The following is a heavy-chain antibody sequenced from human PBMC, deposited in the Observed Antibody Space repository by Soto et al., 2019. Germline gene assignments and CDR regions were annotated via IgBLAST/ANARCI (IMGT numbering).Heavy chain of an antibody. Sequence: QVQLQESGPGLVKPSETLSLTCTVSGGSISSYYWSWIRQPPGKGLEWIGYIYYSGSTNYNPSLKSRVTRSVDTSKNQFSLKLSSVTAADTAVYYCARLGLPYYFDYWGQGTLVTVSS. V-gene: IGHV4-59*08. CDR2: IYYSGST. CDR1: GGSISSYY. CDR3: ARLGLPYYFDY. J-gene: IGHJ4*02.